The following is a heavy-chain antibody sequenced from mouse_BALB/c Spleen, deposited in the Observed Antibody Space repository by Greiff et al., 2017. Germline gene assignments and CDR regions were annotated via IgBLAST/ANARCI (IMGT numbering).Heavy chain of an antibody. D-gene: IGHD2-3*01. CDR1: GYSITSDYA. CDR2: ISYSGST. Sequence: EVKLQESGPGLVKPSQSLSLTCTVTGYSITSDYAWNWIRQFPGNKLEWMGYISYSGSTSYNPSLKSRISITRDTSKNQFFLQLNSVTTEDTATYYCARRWLLIGSAMDYWGQGTSVTVSS. CDR3: ARRWLLIGSAMDY. V-gene: IGHV3-2*02. J-gene: IGHJ4*01.